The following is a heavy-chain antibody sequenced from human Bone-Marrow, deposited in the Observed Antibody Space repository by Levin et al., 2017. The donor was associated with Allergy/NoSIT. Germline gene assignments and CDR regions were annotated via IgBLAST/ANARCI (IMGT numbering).Heavy chain of an antibody. CDR3: AKSGLGDAFGI. V-gene: IGHV2-5*02. CDR2: IYWDDDK. CDR1: GFSLTTSGMG. J-gene: IGHJ3*02. Sequence: SGPTLVKPTQTLTLTCTFSGFSLTTSGMGVAWIRQPPGQGLEWLALIYWDDDKRYSPSLKNRLSITKDTSKNQVVLTLTNMDHGETGTHHCAKSGLGDAFGIWGQGAMVIVSS. D-gene: IGHD3-16*01.